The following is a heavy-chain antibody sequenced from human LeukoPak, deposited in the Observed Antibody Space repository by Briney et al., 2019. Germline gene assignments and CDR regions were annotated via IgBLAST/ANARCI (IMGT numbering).Heavy chain of an antibody. CDR3: AKAPSGGRINWFDP. V-gene: IGHV3-74*01. D-gene: IGHD2-15*01. CDR2: IDNDGSDT. Sequence: GGSLRLSCTASGFTFAFRSYWMHWVRQAPGKGLVWISRIDNDGSDTIYADSVKGRFTISRDNSKNTLYPQMNSLRAEDTAVYYCAKAPSGGRINWFDPWGQGTLVTVSS. CDR1: GFTFAFRSYW. J-gene: IGHJ5*02.